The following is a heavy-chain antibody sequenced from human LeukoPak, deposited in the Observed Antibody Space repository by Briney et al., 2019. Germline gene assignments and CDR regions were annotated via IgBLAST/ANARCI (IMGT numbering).Heavy chain of an antibody. CDR3: ARGRRAQWPNNWFDP. V-gene: IGHV1-8*01. D-gene: IGHD6-19*01. Sequence: ASVKVSCKASGYTFTSYDINWVRQAPGPGLEWMGWMNPNSGNTGYAQKFQGSVTMTRNTSISTAYMELSSLRSEDTAVYYCARGRRAQWPNNWFDPWGQGTLVTVSS. CDR2: MNPNSGNT. J-gene: IGHJ5*02. CDR1: GYTFTSYD.